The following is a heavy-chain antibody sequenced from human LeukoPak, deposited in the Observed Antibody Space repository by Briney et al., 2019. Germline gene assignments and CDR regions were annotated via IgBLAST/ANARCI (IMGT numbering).Heavy chain of an antibody. V-gene: IGHV3-48*03. D-gene: IGHD3/OR15-3a*01. Sequence: GGSLRLSCAASGFSFSNHWMSWVRQAPGKGLECVSYISRSGSTIYYADSVKGRFTISRDNAQNSLYLQMNSLSAEDTAVYYCAREGLALDYWGQGTLVTVSS. J-gene: IGHJ4*02. CDR3: AREGLALDY. CDR2: ISRSGSTI. CDR1: GFSFSNHW.